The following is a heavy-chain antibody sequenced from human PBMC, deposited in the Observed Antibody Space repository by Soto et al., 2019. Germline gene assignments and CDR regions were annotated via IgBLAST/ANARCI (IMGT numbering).Heavy chain of an antibody. Sequence: VQLLESGGGLVQPGGSLRLSCAASGSSFSAYAMNWVRQAPGKGLESVSAISRSGDYTFYSDSVKGRFTISRDNSRNTVYMEMNSLRAEDTAVYYCAKGGFWVHYGMDVWGQGTTVSVSS. CDR2: ISRSGDYT. J-gene: IGHJ6*02. D-gene: IGHD7-27*01. CDR1: GSSFSAYA. CDR3: AKGGFWVHYGMDV. V-gene: IGHV3-23*01.